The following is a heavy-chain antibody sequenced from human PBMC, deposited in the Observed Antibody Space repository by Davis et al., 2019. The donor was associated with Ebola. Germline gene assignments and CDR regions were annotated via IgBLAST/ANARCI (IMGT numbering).Heavy chain of an antibody. J-gene: IGHJ5*02. CDR2: INHSGST. CDR1: GGSFSGYY. V-gene: IGHV4-34*01. CDR3: ARGGNTAWGWFDP. Sequence: MPSETLSLTCAVYGGSFSGYYWSWIRQPPGKGLEWIGEINHSGSTNYNPSLKSRVTISVDTSKNQFSLKLSSVTAADTAVYYCARGGNTAWGWFDPWGQGTLVTVSS. D-gene: IGHD1-7*01.